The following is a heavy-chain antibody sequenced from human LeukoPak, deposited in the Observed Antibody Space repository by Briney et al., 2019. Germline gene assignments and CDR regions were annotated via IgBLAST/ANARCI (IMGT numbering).Heavy chain of an antibody. Sequence: SQTLSLTCTVSGASISSGDYYWSWIRQPPGKGLEWIGYIYYSGSTYYNPSLKSRVTISVDTSKNQFSLKLNSVTAADTAVYYCARLLGGRSGYYPFNQWGQGTLVTVSS. CDR3: ARLLGGRSGYYPFNQ. CDR1: GASISSGDYY. CDR2: IYYSGST. D-gene: IGHD3-22*01. J-gene: IGHJ4*02. V-gene: IGHV4-30-4*01.